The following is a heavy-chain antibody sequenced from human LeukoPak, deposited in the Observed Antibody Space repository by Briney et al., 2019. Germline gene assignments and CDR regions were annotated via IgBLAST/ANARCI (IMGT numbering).Heavy chain of an antibody. D-gene: IGHD6-13*01. CDR3: ARAPDGLYSSSLFDY. CDR2: IYHSGST. Sequence: SETLSLTCAVSGGSISSGGYSWSWIRQPPGKGLEWIGYIYHSGSTNYNPSLKGRVTISVDKSKNQFSLKLSSVTAADTAVYYCARAPDGLYSSSLFDYWGQGTLVTVSS. V-gene: IGHV4-30-2*01. J-gene: IGHJ4*02. CDR1: GGSISSGGYS.